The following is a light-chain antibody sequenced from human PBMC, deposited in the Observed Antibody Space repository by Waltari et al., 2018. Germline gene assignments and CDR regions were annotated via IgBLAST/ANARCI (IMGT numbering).Light chain of an antibody. CDR1: QSIRSF. Sequence: TWGASQSIRSFLNWYQQKPGKAPKLLIYDTSKLESGVPPRFSGSGSGTDFTLTINSLQPDDFATYYCQQSRDTPRTFGQGTRVEIK. J-gene: IGKJ1*01. CDR3: QQSRDTPRT. CDR2: DTS. V-gene: IGKV1-39*01.